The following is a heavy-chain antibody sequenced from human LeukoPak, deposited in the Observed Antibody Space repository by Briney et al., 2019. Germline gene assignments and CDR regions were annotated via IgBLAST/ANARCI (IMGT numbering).Heavy chain of an antibody. J-gene: IGHJ6*02. CDR1: GFTFSSYS. CDR3: AREGRESCGMDV. CDR2: ISSSSSYI. V-gene: IGHV3-21*01. D-gene: IGHD3-10*01. Sequence: GGSLRLSCAASGFTFSSYSMNWVRQAPGKGLEWVSSISSSSSYIYYADSVKGRFTISRDNAKNSLYLQMNSLRAEDAAVYYCAREGRESCGMDVWGQGTTVTVSS.